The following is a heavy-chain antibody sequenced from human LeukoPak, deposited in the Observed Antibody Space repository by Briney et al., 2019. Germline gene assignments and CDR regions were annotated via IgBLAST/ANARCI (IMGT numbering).Heavy chain of an antibody. CDR1: GGSISSSSYY. D-gene: IGHD2-8*01. J-gene: IGHJ4*02. CDR3: ARDIVLTY. V-gene: IGHV4-39*07. Sequence: SETLSLTCTVSGGSISSSSYYWGWIRQPPGKGLEWIGSIYCSGSTNYNPSLKSRVTISVDTSKNQFSLKLSSVTAADTAVYYCARDIVLTYWGQGTLVTVSS. CDR2: IYCSGST.